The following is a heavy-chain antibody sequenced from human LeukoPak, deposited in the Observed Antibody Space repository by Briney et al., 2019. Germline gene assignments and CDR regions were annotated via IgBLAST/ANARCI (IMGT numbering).Heavy chain of an antibody. CDR1: GGSISSSSYY. Sequence: SETLSLTCTVSGGSISSSSYYWGWIRQPPGKGLEWIGSIYYSGSTYYNPSLKSRVTISVDTSKNQFSLKLSSVTAADTAVYYCARDHFGSVGGYLYNWFDPWGQGTLVTVSS. V-gene: IGHV4-39*07. J-gene: IGHJ5*02. D-gene: IGHD3-22*01. CDR2: IYYSGST. CDR3: ARDHFGSVGGYLYNWFDP.